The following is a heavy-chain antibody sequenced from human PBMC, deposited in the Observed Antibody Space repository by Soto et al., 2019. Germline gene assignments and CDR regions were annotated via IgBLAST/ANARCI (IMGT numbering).Heavy chain of an antibody. V-gene: IGHV3-7*01. Sequence: GGSLRLSCAASGFNFSNYWMSWVRQTPGKGLECVANINRIGSEKYYANSVRGRFTISRDNAKNSLSLEMNSLRAEDTAVYYCARDENWLFSYWGQGTPVTVSS. J-gene: IGHJ4*02. CDR3: ARDENWLFSY. CDR1: GFNFSNYW. D-gene: IGHD3-9*01. CDR2: INRIGSEK.